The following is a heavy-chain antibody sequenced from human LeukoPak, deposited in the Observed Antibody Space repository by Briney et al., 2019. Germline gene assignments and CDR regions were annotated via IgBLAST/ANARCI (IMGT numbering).Heavy chain of an antibody. CDR3: ARKENVYYYFDY. CDR1: GYSITNSSW. D-gene: IGHD3-10*01. J-gene: IGHJ4*02. CDR2: IYHSGTT. Sequence: KASETLSLTCAVSGYSITNSSWWGWIRQPPGKGLEWIGYIYHSGTTYYNPSLQSRVTMSVDTSKNQFSLKLSSVTAVDTAVYYCARKENVYYYFDYWGQGTLVTVSS. V-gene: IGHV4-28*01.